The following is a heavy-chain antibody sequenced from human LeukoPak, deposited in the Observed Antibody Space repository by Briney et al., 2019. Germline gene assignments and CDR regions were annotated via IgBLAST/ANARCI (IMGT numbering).Heavy chain of an antibody. J-gene: IGHJ4*02. D-gene: IGHD1-26*01. CDR2: IIGSGRTT. V-gene: IGHV3-23*01. Sequence: GGSLRLSCEASGFTFISYFVSWVRQAPGKGLEWVASIIGSGRTTKYADVVKGRFTISRDNSRNSLYLQMTSLIADDTAVYYCVREGRGIVGASAYWGRGTLVAVSS. CDR1: GFTFISYF. CDR3: VREGRGIVGASAY.